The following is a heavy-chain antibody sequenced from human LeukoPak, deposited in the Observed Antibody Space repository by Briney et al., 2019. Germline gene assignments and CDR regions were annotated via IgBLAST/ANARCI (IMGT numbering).Heavy chain of an antibody. D-gene: IGHD5-18*01. J-gene: IGHJ4*02. CDR2: IYYSGST. CDR3: AREEADTASDY. CDR1: GGSISSGDYY. V-gene: IGHV4-30-4*08. Sequence: SETLSLTCTVSGGSISSGDYYWSWIRQPPGKGLEWIGYIYYSGSTYYNPSLKSRVTISVDTSKNQFSLKLSSVTAADTAVYYCAREEADTASDYWGRGTLVTVSS.